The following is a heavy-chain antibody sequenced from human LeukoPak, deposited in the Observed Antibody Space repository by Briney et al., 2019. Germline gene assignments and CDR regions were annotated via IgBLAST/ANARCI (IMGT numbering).Heavy chain of an antibody. D-gene: IGHD6-19*01. J-gene: IGHJ4*02. CDR2: IKQDGSEK. CDR1: GFTFSSYW. CDR3: ARVMYSSGWSFDY. V-gene: IGHV3-7*01. Sequence: GGFLRLSCAASGFTFSSYWMSWVRQAPGKGLEWVANIKQDGSEKYYVDSVKGRFTISRDNAKNSLYLQMNSLRAEDTAVYYCARVMYSSGWSFDYWGQGTLVTVSS.